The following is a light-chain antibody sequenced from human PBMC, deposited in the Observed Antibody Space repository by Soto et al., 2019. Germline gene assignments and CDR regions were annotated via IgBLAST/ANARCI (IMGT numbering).Light chain of an antibody. CDR1: QSLLHSNGYNY. Sequence: DIVMTQSPPSLPVTPGEPASISCRSSQSLLHSNGYNYLDWYLQKPGQSPQLLIYLGSNRASGVPDRFSGSGSGADFTLKISGVEAEDVGVYYCMQTIQLPWTFGQGTKVDIK. V-gene: IGKV2-28*01. CDR3: MQTIQLPWT. J-gene: IGKJ1*01. CDR2: LGS.